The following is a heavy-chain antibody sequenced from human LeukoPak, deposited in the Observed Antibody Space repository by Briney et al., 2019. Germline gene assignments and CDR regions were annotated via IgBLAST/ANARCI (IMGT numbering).Heavy chain of an antibody. V-gene: IGHV3-23*01. J-gene: IGHJ4*02. Sequence: GGSLRLSCAASGFTFSSYAMSWVHQAPGKGLEWVSAISGSGGSTYYADSVKGRFTISRDNSKNTLYLQMNSLRAEDTAVYYCAKDSHSYTIFGVNYFDYWGQGTLVTVSS. CDR3: AKDSHSYTIFGVNYFDY. CDR2: ISGSGGST. D-gene: IGHD3-3*01. CDR1: GFTFSSYA.